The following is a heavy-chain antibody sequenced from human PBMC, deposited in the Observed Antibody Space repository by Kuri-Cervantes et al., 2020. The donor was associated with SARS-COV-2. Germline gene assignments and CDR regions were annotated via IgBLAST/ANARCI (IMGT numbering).Heavy chain of an antibody. CDR3: ARGGTYYDFWSGIKIYEPRSNYFDY. J-gene: IGHJ4*02. D-gene: IGHD3-3*01. CDR1: GYTFTNYD. Sequence: ASVKVSCKASGYTFTNYDINWVRQATGQGPERMGWMNPNSGNRGYAQKFQGRVTMTRNTSISTAYMELSSLRSEDTAVYYCARGGTYYDFWSGIKIYEPRSNYFDYWGQGTLVTVSS. V-gene: IGHV1-8*01. CDR2: MNPNSGNR.